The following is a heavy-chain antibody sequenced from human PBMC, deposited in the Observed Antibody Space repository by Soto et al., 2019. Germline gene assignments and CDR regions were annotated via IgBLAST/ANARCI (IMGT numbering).Heavy chain of an antibody. CDR1: GFPFSHFA. CDR2: ISHDGTTQ. D-gene: IGHD5-18*01. J-gene: IGHJ4*02. Sequence: QVQLVESGGGVVQPGGSLRLSCAASGFPFSHFAMHRVRQAPGKGLAWVALISHDGTTQYYADSVRGRFTISRDNSKNTLYLQMHSLRIEDTAFYYCAREHRDGGGGYQYGTPDYWGQGTLVTVSS. V-gene: IGHV3-30*04. CDR3: AREHRDGGGGYQYGTPDY.